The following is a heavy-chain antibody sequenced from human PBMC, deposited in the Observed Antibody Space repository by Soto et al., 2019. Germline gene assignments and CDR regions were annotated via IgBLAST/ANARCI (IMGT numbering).Heavy chain of an antibody. J-gene: IGHJ4*02. CDR2: MNPNSGNT. CDR1: GYTFTSDD. D-gene: IGHD4-17*01. V-gene: IGHV1-8*01. CDR3: ARGEISDYGDPNYYFDY. Sequence: QVQLVQSGAEVKKPGASVKVSCKASGYTFTSDDINWVRQATGQGLEWMGWMNPNSGNTGYAQKFQGRVTMTRNTSISTAYMELSSLRSEDTAVYYCARGEISDYGDPNYYFDYWGQGTLVPVSS.